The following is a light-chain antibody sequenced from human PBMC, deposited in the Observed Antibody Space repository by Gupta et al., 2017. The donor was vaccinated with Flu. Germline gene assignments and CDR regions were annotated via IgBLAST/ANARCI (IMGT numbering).Light chain of an antibody. V-gene: IGLV2-8*01. CDR3: SSSVVSNNLWV. Sequence: TINGVGGDNNVPWYQHRPAKAPNILIYDVNKRPSGVPARFSGSKSGNTASLTVTGLRAEEEAAYFCSSSVVSNNLWVFGGGTKLTVL. CDR2: DVN. J-gene: IGLJ3*02. CDR1: INGVGGDNN.